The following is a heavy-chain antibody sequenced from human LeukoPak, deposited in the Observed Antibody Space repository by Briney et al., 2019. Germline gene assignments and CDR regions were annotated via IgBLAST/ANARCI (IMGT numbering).Heavy chain of an antibody. CDR2: IYSGGGT. CDR1: GFTFRRNY. J-gene: IGHJ5*02. Sequence: GGSLRLSCAASGFTFRRNYMSWVRQSPGKGLEWVSVIYSGGGTYYPDSVRGRFTISRDNSKNTLYLQMNSLRAEDTAVYYCASNGYPSGWFDPWGQGTLVTVSS. D-gene: IGHD2-8*01. V-gene: IGHV3-53*01. CDR3: ASNGYPSGWFDP.